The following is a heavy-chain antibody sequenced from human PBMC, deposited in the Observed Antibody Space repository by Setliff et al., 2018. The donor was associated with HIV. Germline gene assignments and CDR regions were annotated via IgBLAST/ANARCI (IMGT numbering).Heavy chain of an antibody. CDR1: GFTFSSYG. J-gene: IGHJ4*02. D-gene: IGHD6-19*01. Sequence: GGSLRLSCAASGFTFSSYGMHWVRQAPGKGLEWVAVIWYDGSNKYYADSVKGRFTISRDNSKNTLYLQMNSLRAEDTAVYYCAKWAVDLSQWRAYFDYWGQGSLVTVSS. V-gene: IGHV3-33*06. CDR3: AKWAVDLSQWRAYFDY. CDR2: IWYDGSNK.